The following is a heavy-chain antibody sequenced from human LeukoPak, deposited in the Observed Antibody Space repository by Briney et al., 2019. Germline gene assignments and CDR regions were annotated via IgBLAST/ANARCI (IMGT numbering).Heavy chain of an antibody. J-gene: IGHJ4*02. V-gene: IGHV3-30*02. CDR2: IRSDGSHT. CDR3: VRGFSGTYWGYYFDC. Sequence: GGSLRLSCAASGFSFSRYGMHWVRQAPGKGLDWVAFIRSDGSHTHYADSVKGRFTISRDNSKNTVYVQMNSLRAEDTAVYYCVRGFSGTYWGYYFDCWGQGTLVTVSS. CDR1: GFSFSRYG. D-gene: IGHD1-26*01.